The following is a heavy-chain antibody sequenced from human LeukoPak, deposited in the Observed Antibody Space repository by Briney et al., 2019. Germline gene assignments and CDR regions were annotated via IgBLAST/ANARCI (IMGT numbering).Heavy chain of an antibody. V-gene: IGHV3-33*01. Sequence: PGGSLRLSCAASGFTFSTYDMHWVRQAPGEGLEWVAVIWYDGSIEYYADSVKGRFTISRDNSKNTLYLQMNSLRAEDTGVYYCARAVGPYDYWGQGTLVTVSS. CDR1: GFTFSTYD. J-gene: IGHJ4*02. D-gene: IGHD3-10*01. CDR3: ARAVGPYDY. CDR2: IWYDGSIE.